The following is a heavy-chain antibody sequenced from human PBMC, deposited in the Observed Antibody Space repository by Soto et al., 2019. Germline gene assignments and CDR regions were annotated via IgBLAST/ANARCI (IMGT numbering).Heavy chain of an antibody. Sequence: SETLSLTCTVSGGSISSYYWSWIRQPPGKGLEWIGYIYYSGSTNYNPSLKSRVTISVDTSKNQFSLKLSSVTAADTAVYYCARGSAPYCSGGSCYSDTLGVFDYWGQGTLVTVSS. V-gene: IGHV4-59*01. D-gene: IGHD2-15*01. CDR1: GGSISSYY. CDR2: IYYSGST. CDR3: ARGSAPYCSGGSCYSDTLGVFDY. J-gene: IGHJ4*02.